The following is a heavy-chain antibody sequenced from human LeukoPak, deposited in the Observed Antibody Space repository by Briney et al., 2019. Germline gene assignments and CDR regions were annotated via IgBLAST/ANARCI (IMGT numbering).Heavy chain of an antibody. CDR3: ARVSVAGTGPDY. J-gene: IGHJ4*02. CDR1: GGSISSYY. Sequence: PSETLSLTCTVSGGSISSYYWSWIRQPPGEGLEWIGFIYHSGSTNYNPSLKSRVTISVDTSRNQFSLRLTSVTAADTAIYYCARVSVAGTGPDYWGQGTLVTVSS. CDR2: IYHSGST. D-gene: IGHD6-19*01. V-gene: IGHV4-59*01.